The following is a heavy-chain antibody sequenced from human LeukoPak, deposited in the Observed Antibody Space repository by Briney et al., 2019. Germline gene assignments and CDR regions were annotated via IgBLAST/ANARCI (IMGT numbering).Heavy chain of an antibody. CDR1: GGSTSSYY. J-gene: IGHJ3*02. Sequence: PSETLSLTCTVSGGSTSSYYWSWIRQPPGKGLEWIGYIYYSGSTNYNPSLKSRVTISVDTSKNQFSLKLSSVTAADTAVYYCAREWAYYYGSGSYYDAFDIWGQGTMVTVSS. CDR3: AREWAYYYGSGSYYDAFDI. D-gene: IGHD3-10*01. CDR2: IYYSGST. V-gene: IGHV4-59*01.